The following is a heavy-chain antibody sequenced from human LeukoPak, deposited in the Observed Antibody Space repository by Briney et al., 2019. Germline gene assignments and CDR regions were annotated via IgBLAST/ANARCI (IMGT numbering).Heavy chain of an antibody. D-gene: IGHD1-1*01. V-gene: IGHV3-30-3*01. J-gene: IGHJ4*02. Sequence: PGGSLRLSCAASGFTFSSYAMPWVRQAPGKGLEWVAVISYDGSNKYYADSVKGRFTISRDNSKNTLYLQMNSLRAEDTAVYYCAKAMVLLEPFDYWGQGTLVTVSS. CDR2: ISYDGSNK. CDR1: GFTFSSYA. CDR3: AKAMVLLEPFDY.